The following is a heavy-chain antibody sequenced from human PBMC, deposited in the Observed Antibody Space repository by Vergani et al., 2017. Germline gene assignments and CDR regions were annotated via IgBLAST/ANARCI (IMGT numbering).Heavy chain of an antibody. CDR3: AKAEGYCSSTSCSPFDY. D-gene: IGHD2-2*01. J-gene: IGHJ4*02. CDR1: GFTFSSYA. CDR2: ISGSGGST. Sequence: EVQLLESGGGLVQPGGSLRLSCAASGFTFSSYAMSWVRQAPGKGLEWVSAISGSGGSTYYADSVKGRFTISRDNSKNTLYLQMNSLRAEDTAVYYCAKAEGYCSSTSCSPFDYWGQGSLVSVAS. V-gene: IGHV3-23*01.